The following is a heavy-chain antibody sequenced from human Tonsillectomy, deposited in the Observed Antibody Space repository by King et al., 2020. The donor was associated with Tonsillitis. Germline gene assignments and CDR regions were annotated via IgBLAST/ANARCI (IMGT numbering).Heavy chain of an antibody. Sequence: QLQESGPRLVKPSETLSLTCTVSGGPITGYFWTWIRQPPGKELEWGGYAFNNGHTNYNPSLKSRVTISIDTSKSKLSLNLTSVTAADTAVYFCARGIATTGWYDPWGQGTLATVSS. J-gene: IGHJ5*02. V-gene: IGHV4-59*01. D-gene: IGHD1-1*01. CDR3: ARGIATTGWYDP. CDR2: AFNNGHT. CDR1: GGPITGYF.